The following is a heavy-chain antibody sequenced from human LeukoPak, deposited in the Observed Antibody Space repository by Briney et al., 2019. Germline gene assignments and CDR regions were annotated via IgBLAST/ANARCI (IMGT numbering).Heavy chain of an antibody. CDR3: VRDGSGAYDGAFDI. J-gene: IGHJ3*02. Sequence: PGGSLRLSCATSGFTFSSYEMNWVRQAPGKGLEWVSYSSNSVATIYYADSVKGRFTVSRDNAQNSLYLQMNSLTAEDTALYFCVRDGSGAYDGAFDIWGQGTMVTVSS. CDR1: GFTFSSYE. V-gene: IGHV3-48*03. CDR2: SSNSVATI. D-gene: IGHD3-10*01.